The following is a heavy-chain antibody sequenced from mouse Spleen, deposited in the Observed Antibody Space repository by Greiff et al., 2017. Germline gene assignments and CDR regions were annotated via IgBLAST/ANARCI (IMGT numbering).Heavy chain of an antibody. J-gene: IGHJ2*01. CDR1: GYSITSGYY. CDR2: ISYDGSN. CDR3: ARIRNYFDY. V-gene: IGHV3-6*01. Sequence: EVHLVESGPGLVKPSQSLSLTCSVTGYSITSGYYWNWIRQFPGNKLEWMGYISYDGSNNYNPSLKNRISITRDTSKNQFFLKLNSVTTEDTATYYCARIRNYFDYWGQGTTLTVSS.